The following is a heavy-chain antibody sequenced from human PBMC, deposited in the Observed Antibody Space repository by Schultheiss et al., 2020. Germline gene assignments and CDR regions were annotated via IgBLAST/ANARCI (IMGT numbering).Heavy chain of an antibody. J-gene: IGHJ4*02. CDR1: GFTVSSNY. CDR2: ISSSGSTI. D-gene: IGHD3-10*01. Sequence: GGSLRLSCAASGFTVSSNYMSWVRQAPGKGLEWVSYISSSGSTIYYADSVKGRFTISRDNAKNSLYLQMNSLRAEDTAVYYCARDDPLWFGELLPFDYWGQGTLVTVSS. CDR3: ARDDPLWFGELLPFDY. V-gene: IGHV3-11*01.